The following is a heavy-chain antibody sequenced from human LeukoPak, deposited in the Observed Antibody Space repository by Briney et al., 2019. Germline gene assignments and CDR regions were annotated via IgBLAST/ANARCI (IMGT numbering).Heavy chain of an antibody. CDR1: GGTFSSYD. CDR3: ASSIVVVPAAILSAFDI. CDR2: IIPIFGTA. J-gene: IGHJ3*02. D-gene: IGHD2-2*02. Sequence: GASVKVSCKASGGTFSSYDISWVRQATGQGLEWMGGIIPIFGTANYAQKFQGRVTITADESTSTAYMELSSLRSEDTAVYYCASSIVVVPAAILSAFDIWGQGTMVTVSS. V-gene: IGHV1-69*13.